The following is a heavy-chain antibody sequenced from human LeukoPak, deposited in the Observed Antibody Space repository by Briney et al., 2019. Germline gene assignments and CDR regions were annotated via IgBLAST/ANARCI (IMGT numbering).Heavy chain of an antibody. D-gene: IGHD3-10*01. CDR2: IYHSGST. CDR1: GGSISSNNW. Sequence: PSGTLSLTCAVSGGSISSNNWWSWVRQPPGKGLEWIGEIYHSGSTNYNPPLKSRVTISVDKSKNQFSLKLSSVTAADTAVYYCARGLWFGELPFDYWGQGTLVTVSS. J-gene: IGHJ4*02. V-gene: IGHV4-4*02. CDR3: ARGLWFGELPFDY.